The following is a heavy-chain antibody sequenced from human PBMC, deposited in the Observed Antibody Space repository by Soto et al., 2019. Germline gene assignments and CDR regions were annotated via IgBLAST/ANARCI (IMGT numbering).Heavy chain of an antibody. V-gene: IGHV3-23*01. CDR1: GFTFRSYT. CDR2: ISGSGGDT. J-gene: IGHJ4*02. CDR3: ARAFPGFYTDSGYSILPYFDY. Sequence: PGGSLRLSCAASGFTFRSYTMSWVRQAPGKGLEWVSLISGSGGDTYYADSVKGRFTISRDNSKNTLFLQMNSLRDEDTAVYYCARAFPGFYTDSGYSILPYFDYWGQGTLVTVSS. D-gene: IGHD3-22*01.